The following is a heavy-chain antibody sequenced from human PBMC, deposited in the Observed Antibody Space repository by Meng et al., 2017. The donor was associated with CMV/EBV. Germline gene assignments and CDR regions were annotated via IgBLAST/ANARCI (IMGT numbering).Heavy chain of an antibody. V-gene: IGHV3-21*01. CDR3: SRIGVVSYREGFEH. D-gene: IGHD1-26*01. CDR1: GFSFSAYS. Sequence: CGFSFSAYSMNWFRQAPGKGLEWISSISSSSDYIHYADSVKGRFTSSRDNAKNSLYLQMNSLRAEDTAVHYCSRIGVVSYREGFEHWGQGTLVTVSS. CDR2: ISSSSDYI. J-gene: IGHJ4*02.